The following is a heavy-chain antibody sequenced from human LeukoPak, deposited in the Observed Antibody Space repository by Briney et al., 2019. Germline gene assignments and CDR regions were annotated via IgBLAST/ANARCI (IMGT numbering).Heavy chain of an antibody. CDR1: GFTFSSYA. CDR2: ISKSDGST. Sequence: GGSLRLSCAASGFTFSSYAMTWVRQAPGKGLAWVSSISKSDGSTYYAYSAKGRFTISRDNSKNTVYLHMDSLRVEDTAIYYCARGALIPDFRGQGTLVTVSS. V-gene: IGHV3-23*01. CDR3: ARGALIPDF. D-gene: IGHD2-21*01. J-gene: IGHJ4*02.